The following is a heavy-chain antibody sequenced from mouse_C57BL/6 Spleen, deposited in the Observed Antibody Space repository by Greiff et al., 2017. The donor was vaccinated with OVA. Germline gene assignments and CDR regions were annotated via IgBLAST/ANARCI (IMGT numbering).Heavy chain of an antibody. CDR1: GYTFTSYW. D-gene: IGHD1-1*01. J-gene: IGHJ3*01. CDR2: IHPNSGST. V-gene: IGHV1-64*01. Sequence: QVQLQQPGAELVKPGASVKLSCKASGYTFTSYWMHWVKQRPGQGLEWIGMIHPNSGSTNYNEKFKSKATLTVDKSSSTAYMQLSSLTSEDSAVYYCASQTPVYGSSYAFAYWGQGTLVTVSA. CDR3: ASQTPVYGSSYAFAY.